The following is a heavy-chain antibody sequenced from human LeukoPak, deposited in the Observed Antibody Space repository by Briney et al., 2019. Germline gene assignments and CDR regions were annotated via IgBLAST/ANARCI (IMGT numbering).Heavy chain of an antibody. CDR2: INWNSGRV. CDR1: GFTFENYA. CDR3: SKAAGFEMESRLEY. D-gene: IGHD5-24*01. J-gene: IGHJ4*02. V-gene: IGHV3-9*01. Sequence: GRSLRLSCAASGFTFENYAVHWVRQAPGKGLEWVSGINWNSGRVAYADSAKGRFTISRDNARNSLYLQMNSLRGDDTAFYYCSKAAGFEMESRLEYWGQGALVTVSP.